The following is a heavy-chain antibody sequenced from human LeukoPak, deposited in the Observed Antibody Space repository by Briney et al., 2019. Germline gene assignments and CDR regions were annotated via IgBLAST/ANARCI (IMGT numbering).Heavy chain of an antibody. CDR2: IYYSGST. J-gene: IGHJ4*02. CDR3: ARQSASDYYDSSDSFDY. D-gene: IGHD3-22*01. CDR1: GGSISNYY. Sequence: SETLSLTCTVSGGSISNYYWGWIRQPPGKGLEWIGSIYYSGSTYYNPSLKSRVTISVDTSKNQFSLKLSSVTAADTAVYYCARQSASDYYDSSDSFDYWGQGTLVTVSS. V-gene: IGHV4-39*01.